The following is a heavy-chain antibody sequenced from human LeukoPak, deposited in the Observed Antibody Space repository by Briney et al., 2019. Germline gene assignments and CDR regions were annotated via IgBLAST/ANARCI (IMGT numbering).Heavy chain of an antibody. CDR1: GGSFSGYY. V-gene: IGHV4-34*01. CDR3: ARGRVDISTGRDYYYYGMDV. Sequence: SETLSLTCAVYGGSFSGYYWSWIRQPPGKGLEWIGEINHSGSTNYNPSLKSRVTISVDTSKNQFSLKLSSVTAADTAVYYCARGRVDISTGRDYYYYGMDVWGKGTTVTVSS. D-gene: IGHD3-9*01. CDR2: INHSGST. J-gene: IGHJ6*04.